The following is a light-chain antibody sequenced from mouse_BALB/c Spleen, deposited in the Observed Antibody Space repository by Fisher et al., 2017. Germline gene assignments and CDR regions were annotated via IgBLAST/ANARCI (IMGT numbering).Light chain of an antibody. Sequence: IVITQTPALMSASPGEKVTMTCSASSSVSYMYWYQQKPRSSPKPWIYLTSNLASGVPARFSGSGSGTSYSLTISRMEAEDAATYYCQQRSSYPPMYTFGGGTKLEIK. CDR3: QQRSSYPPMYT. J-gene: IGKJ2*01. V-gene: IGKV4-68*01. CDR2: LTS. CDR1: SSVSY.